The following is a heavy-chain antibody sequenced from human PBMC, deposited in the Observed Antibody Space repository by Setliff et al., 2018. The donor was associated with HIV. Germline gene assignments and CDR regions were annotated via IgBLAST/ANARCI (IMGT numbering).Heavy chain of an antibody. CDR1: GFNFKDFS. Sequence: PGGSLRLSCAASGFNFKDFSMHWVRQRPGKGLEWVSGISWNSGSIAYADSVRGRFTISRDNAKNTLYLQMNSLRPEDTAVYYCARTAGGGFLTNYYYMDVWGKGTTVTVSS. CDR2: ISWNSGSI. V-gene: IGHV3-9*01. J-gene: IGHJ6*03. CDR3: ARTAGGGFLTNYYYMDV. D-gene: IGHD3-3*01.